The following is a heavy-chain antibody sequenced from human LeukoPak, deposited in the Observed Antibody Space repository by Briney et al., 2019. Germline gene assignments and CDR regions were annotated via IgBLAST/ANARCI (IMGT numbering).Heavy chain of an antibody. V-gene: IGHV3-7*03. CDR1: GFTFSSDC. J-gene: IGHJ6*02. CDR3: ARGGGLDV. Sequence: GGSLRLSCAASGFTFSSDCMNWARQAPGKGLEWVASINHNGNVNYYVDSVKGRFTISRDNAKNPLYLQMSNLRAEDAAVYFCARGGGLDVWGQGATVTVSS. D-gene: IGHD3-16*01. CDR2: INHNGNVN.